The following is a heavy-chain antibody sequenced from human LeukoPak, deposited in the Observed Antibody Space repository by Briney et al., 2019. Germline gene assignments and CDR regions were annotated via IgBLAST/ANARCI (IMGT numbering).Heavy chain of an antibody. J-gene: IGHJ3*02. D-gene: IGHD3-10*02. CDR3: ARDVQKSGNAFDI. V-gene: IGHV3-53*01. CDR1: GFTVSSHY. CDR2: IFGGGGT. Sequence: GGSLRLSCAASGFTVSSHYMAWVRQPPGKGLEWVSIIFGGGGTYYAGSVRGRFTISRDNSQNMLFLQMNSLRTEDTAVYYCARDVQKSGNAFDIWGQGTMVTVSS.